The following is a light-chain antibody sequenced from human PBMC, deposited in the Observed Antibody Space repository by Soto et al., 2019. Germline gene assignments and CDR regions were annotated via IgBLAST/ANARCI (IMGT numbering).Light chain of an antibody. Sequence: QSVLTQPPSASGTPGQRVTISCSGSSSNIGSNAVNWYQQLPGSAPPPLIYSNNQRPSGVPDRFSGSKSGASASLAISGLQADEEADYYCESWESSLPVVLFGGGTKLTVL. V-gene: IGLV1-44*01. CDR3: ESWESSLPVVL. CDR1: SSNIGSNA. J-gene: IGLJ2*01. CDR2: SNN.